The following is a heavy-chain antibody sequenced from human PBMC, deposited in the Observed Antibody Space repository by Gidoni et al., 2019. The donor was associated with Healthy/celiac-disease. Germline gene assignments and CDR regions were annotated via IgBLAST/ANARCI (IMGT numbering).Heavy chain of an antibody. CDR1: GGTFSSYA. V-gene: IGHV1-69*01. CDR3: ARVHRQHYDFWSGYPPDYYYMDV. Sequence: QVQLVQSGAEVKKPGSSVKVSCKASGGTFSSYAISWVRQAPGQGLEWMGGIIPIFGTANYAQKFQGRVTITADESTSTAYMELSSLRSEDTAVYYCARVHRQHYDFWSGYPPDYYYMDVWGKGTTVTVSS. D-gene: IGHD3-3*01. J-gene: IGHJ6*03. CDR2: IIPIFGTA.